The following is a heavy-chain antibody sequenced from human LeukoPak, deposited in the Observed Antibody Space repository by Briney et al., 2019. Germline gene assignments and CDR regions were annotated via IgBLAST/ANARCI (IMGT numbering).Heavy chain of an antibody. CDR2: IYYSGST. CDR3: ARLPLYYYDSSGYPGGAFDI. CDR1: GYSIRSGYY. V-gene: IGHV4-61*01. J-gene: IGHJ3*02. D-gene: IGHD3-22*01. Sequence: SETLSLTCTVSGYSIRSGYYWGWIRQPPGKGLEWIGYIYYSGSTNYNPSLESRVTISVDTSKNQFSLRLSSVTAAGTAVYYCARLPLYYYDSSGYPGGAFDIWGQGTMVTVSS.